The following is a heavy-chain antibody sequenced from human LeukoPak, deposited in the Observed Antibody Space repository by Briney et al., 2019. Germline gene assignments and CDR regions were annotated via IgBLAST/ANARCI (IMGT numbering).Heavy chain of an antibody. CDR3: ARDTSYQLTWYYYGSGSYYYGMDV. J-gene: IGHJ6*02. Sequence: ASVKVSCKASGYTFTGYYMHWVRQAPGQGLEWMGWINPNSGGTNYAQKFQGRVTMTRDTSIGTAYMELSRLRPDDTAVYYCARDTSYQLTWYYYGSGSYYYGMDVWGQGTTVTVSS. CDR1: GYTFTGYY. CDR2: INPNSGGT. D-gene: IGHD3-10*01. V-gene: IGHV1-2*02.